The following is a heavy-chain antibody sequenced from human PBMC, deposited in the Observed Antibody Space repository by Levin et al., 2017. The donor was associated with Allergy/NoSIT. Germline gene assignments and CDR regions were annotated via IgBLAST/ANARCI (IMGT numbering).Heavy chain of an antibody. CDR1: GLSFGSHW. CDR3: VGDLVY. V-gene: IGHV3-7*04. CDR2: VNQDGSAK. J-gene: IGHJ4*02. Sequence: GGSLRLSCAASGLSFGSHWMSWVRQAPGRGLEWVANVNQDGSAKYYVDSLRGRFTVSRDNTKNSLYLQMSSLRAEDTAVYFCVGDLVYWGQGARVTVSS.